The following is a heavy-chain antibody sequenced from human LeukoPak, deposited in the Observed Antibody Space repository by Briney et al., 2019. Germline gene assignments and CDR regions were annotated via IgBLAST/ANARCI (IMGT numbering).Heavy chain of an antibody. CDR2: IYSGGPT. J-gene: IGHJ4*02. CDR3: ARGLRLVAQIDY. Sequence: PGGSLRLSCAASGFTVSSNFMSWVRQAPGKGLEWVSVIYSGGPTYYADSVKGRFTISRDNSKNTLFLQMNSLRAEDTAVYYCARGLRLVAQIDYWGQGTLVTVSS. D-gene: IGHD6-6*01. CDR1: GFTVSSNF. V-gene: IGHV3-53*01.